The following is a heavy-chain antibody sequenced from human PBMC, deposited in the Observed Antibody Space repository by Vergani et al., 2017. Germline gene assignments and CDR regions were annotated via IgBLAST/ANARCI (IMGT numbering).Heavy chain of an antibody. CDR2: VNQDGSEK. CDR1: GFISSSYW. J-gene: IGHJ6*02. V-gene: IGHV3-7*01. D-gene: IGHD3-10*01. Sequence: VQLVESAGGVVQRGGSLRLSCAASGFISSSYWMSWVRQAPGKGLEWVANVNQDGSEKYYVDSGRGRFTISRDNAKNSIYLQMNSLRAEDTAVYFCVRVPLIRRGSGNYGINNYHGMDVWGQGTTVIVSS. CDR3: VRVPLIRRGSGNYGINNYHGMDV.